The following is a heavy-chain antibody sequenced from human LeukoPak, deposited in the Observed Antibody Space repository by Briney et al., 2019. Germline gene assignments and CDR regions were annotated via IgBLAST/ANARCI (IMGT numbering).Heavy chain of an antibody. CDR1: GFTFSSYA. Sequence: PGGSLRLSCAASGFTFSSYAMSWVRQAPGKGLEWVSAISGSGGSTYYADSVKGRFTISRDNSKSTMYLQMDSLRPDDTAVYYCTREGSGSYLSYDYWGQGTLVTVSS. J-gene: IGHJ4*02. CDR2: ISGSGGST. V-gene: IGHV3-23*01. D-gene: IGHD1-26*01. CDR3: TREGSGSYLSYDY.